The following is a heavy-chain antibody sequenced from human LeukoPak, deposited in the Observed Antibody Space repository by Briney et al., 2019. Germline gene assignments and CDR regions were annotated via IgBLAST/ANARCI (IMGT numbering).Heavy chain of an antibody. J-gene: IGHJ3*02. CDR3: ATRIAADLWAFDI. V-gene: IGHV3-23*01. CDR2: ISDTYSGGAT. D-gene: IGHD6-25*01. CDR1: GFTISSYY. Sequence: GGSLRLSCVASGFTISSYYMCWVRQAPGKGLEWVSTISDTYSGGATNYADSVRGRFTISRDDSKNTLYLQINSLRAEDTAVYYCATRIAADLWAFDIWGQGTMVTVSS.